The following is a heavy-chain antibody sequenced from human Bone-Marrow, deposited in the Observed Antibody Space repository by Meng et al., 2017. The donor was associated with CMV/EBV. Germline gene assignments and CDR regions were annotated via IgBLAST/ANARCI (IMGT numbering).Heavy chain of an antibody. CDR2: IKQDGSER. J-gene: IGHJ6*02. CDR3: ARDTVFGVVNYGKDV. Sequence: GGSLRLSCAASGFTFSNYWMSWVRQIPGKGLEWVASIKQDGSERYCAGSLKGRCTISRDNANESLILQLNSLRAEDTAVYYCARDTVFGVVNYGKDVWGQGTTVTASS. D-gene: IGHD3-3*01. CDR1: GFTFSNYW. V-gene: IGHV3-7*01.